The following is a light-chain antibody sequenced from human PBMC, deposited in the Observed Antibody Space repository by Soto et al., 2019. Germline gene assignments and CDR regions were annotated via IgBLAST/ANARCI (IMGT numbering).Light chain of an antibody. Sequence: DIQMTQSPSTLSASVGERVTITCRASQSISSWLAWYQQKPGKAPKLLIYKASSLESGLPSRFSGSGSGTEFTLTISSLKPNDFATYYCQQYSSYSGFTFGHGTKVDIK. CDR2: KAS. CDR1: QSISSW. CDR3: QQYSSYSGFT. V-gene: IGKV1-5*03. J-gene: IGKJ3*01.